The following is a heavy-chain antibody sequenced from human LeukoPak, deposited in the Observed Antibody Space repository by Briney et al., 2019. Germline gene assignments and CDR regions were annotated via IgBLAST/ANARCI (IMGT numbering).Heavy chain of an antibody. D-gene: IGHD1-26*01. CDR3: ARTPIVGAYYYYYYMDV. J-gene: IGHJ6*03. CDR2: INPSGGST. CDR1: GYTFTSYY. V-gene: IGHV1-46*01. Sequence: ASVKVSCKASGYTFTSYYMHWVRQAPGQGLEWMGIINPSGGSTSYAQKFQGRVTMTRDMSTSTAYMELRSLRSDDTAVYYCARTPIVGAYYYYYYMDVWGKGTTVTVSS.